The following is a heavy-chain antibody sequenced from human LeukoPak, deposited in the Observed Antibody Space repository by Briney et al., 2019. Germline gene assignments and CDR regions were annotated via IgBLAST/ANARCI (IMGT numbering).Heavy chain of an antibody. CDR2: ISAYNGDT. J-gene: IGHJ3*02. D-gene: IGHD3-16*02. CDR1: GYTFTNYG. V-gene: IGHV1-18*01. CDR3: ARGGVIAPDGFDI. Sequence: ASVKVSCQPSGYTFTNYGINWVRQAPGQGLEWMGWISAYNGDTNSAQIFRGRVTVTTDASTGTAYMELRSLRSDDTAVYFCARGGVIAPDGFDIWGQGTMVTVSS.